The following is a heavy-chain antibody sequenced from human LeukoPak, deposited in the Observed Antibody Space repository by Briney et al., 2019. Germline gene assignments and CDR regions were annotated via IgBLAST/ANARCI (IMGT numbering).Heavy chain of an antibody. CDR3: ARGIAAASERALDI. J-gene: IGHJ3*02. CDR2: IYYNGST. D-gene: IGHD6-13*01. Sequence: SETLSLTCTVSGGSIRSYYWSWIRQHPGKGLEWIGYIYYNGSTNYSPSLKSRVTISVDTSKNQFSLKLSSVTAADTAVYYCARGIAAASERALDIWGQGTTVTVSS. V-gene: IGHV4-59*01. CDR1: GGSIRSYY.